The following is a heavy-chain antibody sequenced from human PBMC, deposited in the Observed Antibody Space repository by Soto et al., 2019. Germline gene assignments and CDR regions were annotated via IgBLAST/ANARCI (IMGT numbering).Heavy chain of an antibody. Sequence: ASVKVSCKASGYKFSNHDFSWVRQAPGQGLEWMGWINPNSGGTNYAQKFQGRVTMTRDTSISTAYRELNRLRSDDTAVYYCARDQSPSSGWTGMDVGGIGPTVTVPS. CDR2: INPNSGGT. J-gene: IGHJ6*04. CDR1: GYKFSNHD. V-gene: IGHV1-2*02. D-gene: IGHD6-19*01. CDR3: ARDQSPSSGWTGMDV.